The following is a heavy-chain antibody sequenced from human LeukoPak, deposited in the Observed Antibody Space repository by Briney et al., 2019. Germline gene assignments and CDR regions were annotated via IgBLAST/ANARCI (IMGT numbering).Heavy chain of an antibody. V-gene: IGHV4-39*01. CDR3: ASIRPRIGYCSSTSCRAQNTDYFDY. J-gene: IGHJ4*02. CDR1: GDSISTSSFY. Sequence: SETLSLTCSVSGDSISTSSFYWGWIRQPPGKGLEWIGSIYNSGSTYYNPSPKSRVTISVDTSKNQFSLKLSSVTAADTAVYYCASIRPRIGYCSSTSCRAQNTDYFDYWGQGTLVTVSS. D-gene: IGHD2-2*03. CDR2: IYNSGST.